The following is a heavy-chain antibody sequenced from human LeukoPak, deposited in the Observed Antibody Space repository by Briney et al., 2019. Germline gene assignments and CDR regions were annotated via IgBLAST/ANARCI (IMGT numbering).Heavy chain of an antibody. Sequence: ASVKVSCKASGYTFTSYGISWVRQAPGQGLEWMGWISTYNGNTNYVQKLQGRVTMTTDTSTTTAYMELRSLRSDDTAVYYCARSTGDLLEGYWGQGTLVTVSS. CDR1: GYTFTSYG. V-gene: IGHV1-18*04. CDR2: ISTYNGNT. D-gene: IGHD2-21*01. CDR3: ARSTGDLLEGY. J-gene: IGHJ4*02.